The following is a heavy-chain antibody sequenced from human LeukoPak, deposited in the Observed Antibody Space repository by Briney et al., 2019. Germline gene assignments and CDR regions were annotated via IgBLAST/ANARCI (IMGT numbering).Heavy chain of an antibody. Sequence: SETLSLTCAVSGHSISTGYYWGWIRQPPGKGLEWIGSMSHNKGTYYNPSLKSRVTISMDTSKNQISLRLTSVTAADTAVYYCASYYASGVSAYNYYGMDVWGKGTTVTVSS. V-gene: IGHV4-38-2*01. J-gene: IGHJ6*04. D-gene: IGHD3-10*01. CDR3: ASYYASGVSAYNYYGMDV. CDR1: GHSISTGYY. CDR2: MSHNKGT.